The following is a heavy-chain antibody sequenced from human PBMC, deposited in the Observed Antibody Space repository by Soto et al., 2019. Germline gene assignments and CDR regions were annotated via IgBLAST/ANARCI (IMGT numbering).Heavy chain of an antibody. CDR2: ISGRSTYK. D-gene: IGHD1-26*01. Sequence: EVQLVESGGGLVKPGGSLRLSCAASGFSFSAYTMYWVRQAPGKGLEWVSCISGRSTYKYYAGSVEGRFTISRDNANNSLYLELSSLRVEDTAVYYCARDPREGRPFDYWGQGTLVTVSS. J-gene: IGHJ4*02. V-gene: IGHV3-21*02. CDR1: GFSFSAYT. CDR3: ARDPREGRPFDY.